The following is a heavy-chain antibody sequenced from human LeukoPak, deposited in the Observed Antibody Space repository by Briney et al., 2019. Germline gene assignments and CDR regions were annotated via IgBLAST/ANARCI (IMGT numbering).Heavy chain of an antibody. CDR2: TYYKSTWHN. V-gene: IGHV6-1*01. D-gene: IGHD3-22*01. J-gene: IGHJ4*02. CDR3: ARDIVAGCDS. CDR1: GDSVSANA. Sequence: SQTLSLTCDISGDSVSANAWTWIRQSPLRGLEWLGRTYYKSTWHNEYALSLRGRITIRPDTSKNQFSLHLTSVTPDDTAVYFCARDIVAGCDSWGQGTLVIVSS.